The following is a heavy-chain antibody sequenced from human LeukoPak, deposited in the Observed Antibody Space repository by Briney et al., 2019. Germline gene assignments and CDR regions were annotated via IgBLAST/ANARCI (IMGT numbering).Heavy chain of an antibody. D-gene: IGHD6-19*01. CDR1: GGSISTYS. Sequence: PSETLSLTCSVSGGSISTYSWTWIRQPPGKGLEWIGNIYYSGSTNYNPSLKSRVTISIDTSKNQFPLKVSSVTAADTAVYYCARAHSSGWPHMFDPWGQGTLVTVPS. V-gene: IGHV4-59*01. J-gene: IGHJ5*02. CDR3: ARAHSSGWPHMFDP. CDR2: IYYSGST.